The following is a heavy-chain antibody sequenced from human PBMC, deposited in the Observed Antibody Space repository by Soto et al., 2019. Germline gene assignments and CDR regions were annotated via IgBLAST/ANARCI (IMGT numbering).Heavy chain of an antibody. D-gene: IGHD3-3*01. CDR2: IRYGGSST. CDR3: AKDPAGGFGVVITVDYMDV. V-gene: IGHV3-30*18. CDR1: GFTFSSYG. J-gene: IGHJ6*03. Sequence: PGGSLRLSCAASGFTFSSYGMHWVRQAPGKGLEWVAVIRYGGSSTYYADSVKGRFTISRDNSKNTLYLQMNSLRAEDTAVYYYAKDPAGGFGVVITVDYMDVWGKGTTVTVSS.